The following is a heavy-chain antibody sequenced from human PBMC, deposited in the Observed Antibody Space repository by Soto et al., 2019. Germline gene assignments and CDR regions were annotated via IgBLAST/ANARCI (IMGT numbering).Heavy chain of an antibody. CDR2: VSDYGSNA. V-gene: IGHV3-30-3*01. Sequence: GGSLRLSCAASGFSFSTSTMHWVRLTAGKGLEWVALVSDYGSNADYADSVQGRFTISRDNSKNTLFLQMDSLRPEDTAIYYCAGVRPGDNGYPFFDYWGQGALVTVSS. CDR3: AGVRPGDNGYPFFDY. CDR1: GFSFSTST. J-gene: IGHJ4*02. D-gene: IGHD3-22*01.